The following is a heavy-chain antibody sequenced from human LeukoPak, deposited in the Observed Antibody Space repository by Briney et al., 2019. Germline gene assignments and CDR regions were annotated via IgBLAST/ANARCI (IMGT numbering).Heavy chain of an antibody. CDR1: GYTFTDYY. D-gene: IGHD2-15*01. CDR2: INPSGGST. Sequence: ASVKVSCKVSGYTFTDYYMHWVRQAPGQGLEWMGIINPSGGSTSYAQKFQGRVTMTRDTSTSTVYMELSSLRSEDTAVYYCARDLYCSGGSCLYYFDYWGQGTLVTVSS. V-gene: IGHV1-46*03. CDR3: ARDLYCSGGSCLYYFDY. J-gene: IGHJ4*02.